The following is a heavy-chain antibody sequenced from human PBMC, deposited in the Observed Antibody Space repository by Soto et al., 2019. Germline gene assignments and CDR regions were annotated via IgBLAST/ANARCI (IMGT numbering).Heavy chain of an antibody. V-gene: IGHV4-59*01. Sequence: PSETLSLTCAVSGCSIRNYDWTWIRQPPGKRLEWIGYIYYSGSTTYNPSLKSRVTISVDTSRNQFSLKLSSVTAADTAVYYCARASGNDWRYDYWGRGTLVTVSS. CDR2: IYYSGST. D-gene: IGHD5-12*01. CDR3: ARASGNDWRYDY. J-gene: IGHJ4*02. CDR1: GCSIRNYD.